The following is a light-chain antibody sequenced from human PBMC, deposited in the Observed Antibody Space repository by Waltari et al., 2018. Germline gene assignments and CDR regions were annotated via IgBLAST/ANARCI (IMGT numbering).Light chain of an antibody. V-gene: IGKV3-20*01. CDR1: QSVASSY. J-gene: IGKJ1*01. Sequence: EIVLTQSPGTVSLSPGEGATLSCRDSQSVASSYVAWYQQKPGQAPRLLIYGGSGRATGSPDRFSGSWSETDFSLTISRVRPEDSAVYYCQQYATSPRTFGQGTKVEIK. CDR3: QQYATSPRT. CDR2: GGS.